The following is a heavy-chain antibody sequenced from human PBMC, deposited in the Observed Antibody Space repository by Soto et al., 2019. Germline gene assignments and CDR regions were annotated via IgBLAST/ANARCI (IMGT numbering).Heavy chain of an antibody. D-gene: IGHD5-12*01. V-gene: IGHV2-5*02. J-gene: IGHJ4*02. Sequence: QITLKESGPTLVKPTQTLTLTCTFSGFSLSTRGVAVGWFRQPPGKALEWLALIYWDEGKWYSPPLKSRPTTTDDTSKNQVVLTITNMDPVATATYYCAHRPRGSAYDFAYWGQGTLVTVSS. CDR1: GFSLSTRGVA. CDR2: IYWDEGK. CDR3: AHRPRGSAYDFAY.